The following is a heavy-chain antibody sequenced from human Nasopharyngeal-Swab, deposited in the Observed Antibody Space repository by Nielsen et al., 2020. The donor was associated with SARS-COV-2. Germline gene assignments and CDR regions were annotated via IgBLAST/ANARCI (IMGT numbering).Heavy chain of an antibody. CDR2: INHSGST. Sequence: RQAPGRGLEWVGVINHSGSTNYNPSLKSLVTISVDTAKNQVSLRLTSVTAEDTAVYYCARGVSGIVPASILGLGSLYSYYYIDVWDKGTAVTVSS. CDR3: ARGVSGIVPASILGLGSLYSYYYIDV. V-gene: IGHV4-34*01. J-gene: IGHJ6*03. D-gene: IGHD2-2*01.